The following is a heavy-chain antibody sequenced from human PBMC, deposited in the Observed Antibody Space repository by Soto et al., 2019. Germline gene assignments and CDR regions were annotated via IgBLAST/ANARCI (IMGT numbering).Heavy chain of an antibody. CDR2: INAGNGNT. CDR1: GYTFTSYT. CDR3: ARGAIVGATTGFLCYFDY. D-gene: IGHD1-26*01. V-gene: IGHV1-3*01. Sequence: GASVKVSCKASGYTFTSYTVHWVRQAPGQRLEWMGWINAGNGNTKYSQKFRGRVTITRDTSASTVYMELSSLSSEDTAVYYCARGAIVGATTGFLCYFDYWGQGTLVTVSS. J-gene: IGHJ4*02.